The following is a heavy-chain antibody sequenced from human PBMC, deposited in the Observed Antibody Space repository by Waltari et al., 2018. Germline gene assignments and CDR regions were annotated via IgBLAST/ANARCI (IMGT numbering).Heavy chain of an antibody. CDR1: GYTLPALS. Sequence: QVQLVQSGAEVKKPGASVKVSCKVSGYTLPALSMHWVRQAPGKGLEWMGGFDPEDGETIYAQKFQGRVTMTEDTSTDTAYMELSSLRSEDTAVYYCATDSNRNYGATPRNWFDPWGQGTLVTVSS. D-gene: IGHD1-7*01. V-gene: IGHV1-24*01. J-gene: IGHJ5*02. CDR2: FDPEDGET. CDR3: ATDSNRNYGATPRNWFDP.